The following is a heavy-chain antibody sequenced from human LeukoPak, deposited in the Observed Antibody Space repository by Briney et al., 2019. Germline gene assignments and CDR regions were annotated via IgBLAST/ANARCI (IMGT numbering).Heavy chain of an antibody. V-gene: IGHV1-2*04. CDR2: INPNSGGT. CDR1: GYTFTGNY. J-gene: IGHJ4*02. D-gene: IGHD5-12*01. Sequence: ASVKVSCKDSGYTFTGNYMHWVRQAPGQGLEWMGWINPNSGGTNYAQKFQGWVTMTRDTSISTAYMELSRLRSDDTAVYYCARERSVRGGYNYFDYWGQGTLVTVSS. CDR3: ARERSVRGGYNYFDY.